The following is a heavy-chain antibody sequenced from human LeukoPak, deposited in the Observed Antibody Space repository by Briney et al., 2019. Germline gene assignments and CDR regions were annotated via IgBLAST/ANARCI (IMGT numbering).Heavy chain of an antibody. CDR1: GVSISTSTYY. D-gene: IGHD1-26*01. Sequence: SETLSLTCTVSGVSISTSTYYWAWIRQPPGKGLEWIGSMFYRGSTYYNASLKSRVTISVDTSKNQFSLNLSSVIASDTAIFYCARQGGWGGAASLIEYWGQGTLVTVSS. CDR3: ARQGGWGGAASLIEY. CDR2: MFYRGST. J-gene: IGHJ4*02. V-gene: IGHV4-39*01.